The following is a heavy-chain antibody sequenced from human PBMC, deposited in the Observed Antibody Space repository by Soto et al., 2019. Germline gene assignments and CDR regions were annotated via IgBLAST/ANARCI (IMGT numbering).Heavy chain of an antibody. CDR3: AREAHIVVVPAALSGGMDV. J-gene: IGHJ6*02. CDR2: INPNSGGT. D-gene: IGHD2-2*01. V-gene: IGHV1-2*04. Sequence: ASVKVSCKASGYTFTGYYMHWVRQAPGQGLEWMGWINPNSGGTNYAQKFQGWVTMTRDTSISTAYMELSRLRSDDTAVYYRAREAHIVVVPAALSGGMDVWGQGTTVTVSS. CDR1: GYTFTGYY.